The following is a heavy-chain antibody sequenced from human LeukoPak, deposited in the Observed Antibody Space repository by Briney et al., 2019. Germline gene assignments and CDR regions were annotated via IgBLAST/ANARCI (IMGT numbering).Heavy chain of an antibody. J-gene: IGHJ6*03. V-gene: IGHV3-20*04. Sequence: GGSLRLSCAASGFTFDDYGMSWVRQAPGKGLEWVSGINWNGGSTGYADSVKGRFTISRDNAKNSLYLQMNSLRAEDTALYYCAGDTNYGDYSFYYYMDVWGKGTTVTVSS. CDR2: INWNGGST. D-gene: IGHD4-17*01. CDR1: GFTFDDYG. CDR3: AGDTNYGDYSFYYYMDV.